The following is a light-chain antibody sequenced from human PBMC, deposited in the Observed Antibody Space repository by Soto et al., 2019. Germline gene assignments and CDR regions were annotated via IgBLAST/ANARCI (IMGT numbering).Light chain of an antibody. J-gene: IGKJ2*01. CDR3: QQYGSF. Sequence: EIVLTQSPGTLSLSPGERATLSCRASQSVSSSYLAWYQQKPGQAPRLLIYGASSRATGIPDRFSGSGSGTDFTLTISRLEPEDFAVYYCQQYGSFFGQGTKVDNK. CDR1: QSVSSSY. CDR2: GAS. V-gene: IGKV3-20*01.